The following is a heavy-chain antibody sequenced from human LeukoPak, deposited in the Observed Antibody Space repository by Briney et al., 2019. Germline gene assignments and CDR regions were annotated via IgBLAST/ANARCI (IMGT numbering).Heavy chain of an antibody. D-gene: IGHD3-10*01. CDR3: ARHRADGSGKLPIDY. Sequence: GESLKFCSNGSGYSISSYWIGWVRQLPGKRLEWMGIIYPDDSNTISSPSLQGQVTISADKSISTAYLQWSSLKASDTGMYYCARHRADGSGKLPIDYWGQGTLVTVSS. V-gene: IGHV5-51*01. J-gene: IGHJ4*02. CDR2: IYPDDSNT. CDR1: GYSISSYW.